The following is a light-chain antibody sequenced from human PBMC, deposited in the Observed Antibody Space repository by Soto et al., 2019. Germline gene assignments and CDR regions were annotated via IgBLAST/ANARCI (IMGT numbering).Light chain of an antibody. CDR2: WAS. CDR1: QSVLRSSNNRNF. J-gene: IGKJ1*01. Sequence: DIVLRQSVDSLAVSLVERATIGCKSRQSVLRSSNNRNFLGWYQHKPGHPPKLLIYWASTRESGVPDRFSGSGSATDFTLTISSLQADDVAFYYWQQCNSTPQTFGQGTKVDIK. CDR3: QQCNSTPQT. V-gene: IGKV4-1*01.